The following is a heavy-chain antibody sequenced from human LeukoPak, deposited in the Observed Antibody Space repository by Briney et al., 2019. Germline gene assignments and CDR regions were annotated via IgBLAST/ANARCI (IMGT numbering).Heavy chain of an antibody. Sequence: GESLKISCKGSGYSFTSYWISWVRQMPGKGLAWMGRIDPSDSYTNYSPSFQGHVTISADKSISTAYLQWSSLKASDTAMYYCATGYCSGGSCYSFDYWGQGTLVTVSS. CDR1: GYSFTSYW. J-gene: IGHJ4*02. D-gene: IGHD2-15*01. CDR2: IDPSDSYT. CDR3: ATGYCSGGSCYSFDY. V-gene: IGHV5-10-1*01.